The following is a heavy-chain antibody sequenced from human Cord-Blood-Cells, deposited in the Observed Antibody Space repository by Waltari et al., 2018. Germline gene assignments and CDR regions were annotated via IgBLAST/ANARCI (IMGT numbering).Heavy chain of an antibody. Sequence: EVQLVESGGGLIQPGGSLRLSCAASGFTVSSNYMSWVRQAPGKGLEWVSVIYSGGSTYYAYSVKGRFTISRDNSKNTLYLQMNSLRAEDTAVYYCARVPDYYDSSGYYYYYGMDVWGQGTTVTVS. V-gene: IGHV3-53*01. CDR1: GFTVSSNY. D-gene: IGHD3-22*01. CDR3: ARVPDYYDSSGYYYYYGMDV. CDR2: IYSGGST. J-gene: IGHJ6*02.